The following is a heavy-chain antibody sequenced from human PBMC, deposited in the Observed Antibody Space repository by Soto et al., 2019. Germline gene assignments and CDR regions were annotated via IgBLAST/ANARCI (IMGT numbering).Heavy chain of an antibody. CDR2: INHSGST. J-gene: IGHJ6*03. D-gene: IGHD2-15*01. CDR3: ARGVGYCSGGSCNYYYYYYMDV. CDR1: GGSFSGYY. V-gene: IGHV4-34*01. Sequence: SETLSLTCAVYGGSFSGYYWSWIRQPPGKGLEWIGEINHSGSTNYNPSLKSRVTISVDTSKNQFSLRLSSVTAADTAVYYCARGVGYCSGGSCNYYYYYYMDVWGKGTTVTVSS.